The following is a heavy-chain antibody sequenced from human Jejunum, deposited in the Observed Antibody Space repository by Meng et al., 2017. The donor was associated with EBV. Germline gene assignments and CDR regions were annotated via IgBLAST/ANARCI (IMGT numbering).Heavy chain of an antibody. CDR3: ARDWGGDYLDY. CDR1: GYTFSGFA. V-gene: IGHV7-4-1*02. Sequence: QVQLVQSGYELKKPVASVRVSCKASGYTFSGFAMTWVRRASGQGLKWMGWINTKTGNPTYAQGFTGRFVFSLDTSVGTAYLQISSLKAEDTAVYYCARDWGGDYLDYWGQGTLVSVSS. D-gene: IGHD3-10*01. CDR2: INTKTGNP. J-gene: IGHJ4*02.